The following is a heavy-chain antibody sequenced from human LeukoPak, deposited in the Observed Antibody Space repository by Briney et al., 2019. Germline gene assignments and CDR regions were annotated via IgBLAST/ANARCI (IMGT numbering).Heavy chain of an antibody. CDR2: IYSGGST. D-gene: IGHD4-17*01. J-gene: IGHJ4*02. Sequence: GGSLRLSCAASEFSVGSNYMTWVRQAPGKGLEWVSLIYSGGSTYYADSVKGRFTISRDNSKNTLYLQMNSLRAEDTAVYYCARGGLYGDFRPIDYWGQGTLVTVSS. V-gene: IGHV3-66*01. CDR3: ARGGLYGDFRPIDY. CDR1: EFSVGSNY.